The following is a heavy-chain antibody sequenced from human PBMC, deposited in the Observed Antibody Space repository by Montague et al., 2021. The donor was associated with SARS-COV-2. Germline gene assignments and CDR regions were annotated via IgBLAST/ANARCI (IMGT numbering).Heavy chain of an antibody. J-gene: IGHJ6*02. Sequence: SETLSLTCTVSGASISTGPFYWSWIRQYPGKGLEWIGYIYYSGSTYYNPSLKSRVIISLDTSKSQFSLRLSSVTAADTAIYYCARTSRGSRYFYGVDVWGQGTTVTVSS. CDR1: GASISTGPFY. CDR3: ARTSRGSRYFYGVDV. CDR2: IYYSGST. V-gene: IGHV4-30-4*02. D-gene: IGHD3-10*01.